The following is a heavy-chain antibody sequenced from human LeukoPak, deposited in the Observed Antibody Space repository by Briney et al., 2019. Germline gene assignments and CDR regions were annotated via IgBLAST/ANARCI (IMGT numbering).Heavy chain of an antibody. CDR3: ARGLNWFDP. Sequence: SETLSLTCTVSSGSISSSSYYWGWIRQPPGKGLEWIGIINHSGRTYYKPSLKSRITISVDTSDNQFSLRLSSVTAADTAVYYCARGLNWFDPWGQGTLVTVSS. CDR2: INHSGRT. V-gene: IGHV4-39*01. D-gene: IGHD2-21*01. J-gene: IGHJ5*02. CDR1: SGSISSSSYY.